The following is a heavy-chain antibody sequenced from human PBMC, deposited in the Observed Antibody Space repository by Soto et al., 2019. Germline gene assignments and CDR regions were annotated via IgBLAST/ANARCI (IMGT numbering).Heavy chain of an antibody. J-gene: IGHJ5*02. CDR1: GGSISSGDYY. CDR3: ASIYDSSGYYYGNNWFDP. CDR2: IYYSGST. D-gene: IGHD3-22*01. Sequence: SETLSLTCTVSGGSISSGDYYWSWIRQPPGKGLEWIGYIYYSGSTYYNPSLKSRVTISLDTSKNQFSLELSSVTAADTAVYYCASIYDSSGYYYGNNWFDPWGQGTLVTVSS. V-gene: IGHV4-30-4*01.